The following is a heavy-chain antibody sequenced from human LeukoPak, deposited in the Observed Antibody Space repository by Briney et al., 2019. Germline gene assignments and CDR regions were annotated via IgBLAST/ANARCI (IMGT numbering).Heavy chain of an antibody. D-gene: IGHD3-16*01. V-gene: IGHV4-39*01. CDR3: ARLITAFQAFDS. CDR1: GGSISSSSYF. J-gene: IGHJ4*02. Sequence: PSETLSLTCTVSGGSISSSSYFWAWIRQPPGKGLEWIGSIYYSGSTYYNPSLNSRVTISVDTSKNQFSLNLSSVTAADTAVYYCARLITAFQAFDSWGQGTLVTVSS. CDR2: IYYSGST.